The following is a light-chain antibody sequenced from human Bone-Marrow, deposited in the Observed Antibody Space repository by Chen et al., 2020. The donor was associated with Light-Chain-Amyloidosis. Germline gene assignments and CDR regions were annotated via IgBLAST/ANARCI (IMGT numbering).Light chain of an antibody. CDR2: RDT. V-gene: IGLV3-25*03. CDR3: QSADSSGTYEVI. CDR1: DLPKKY. Sequence: SYELTQPPSVSVSPGQTARITCSGDDLPKKYAYLYQQKPGQAPVLVIHRDTERPSGISERFSGSSSGTTATVTISGGQAEDEADYHCQSADSSGTYEVIFGGGTKLTVL. J-gene: IGLJ2*01.